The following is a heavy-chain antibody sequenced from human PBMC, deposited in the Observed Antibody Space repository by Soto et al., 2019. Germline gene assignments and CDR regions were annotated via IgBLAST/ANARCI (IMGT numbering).Heavy chain of an antibody. CDR2: ISSSGGGT. CDR3: AARSSGSPY. V-gene: IGHV3-23*01. Sequence: EVQLLESGGGLVQPGGSLRLSCAASGLTLSSDAMSWVRQAPGKGLEWVSLISSSGGGTYYADSVNGRFTISRDSSRNMLYLQMNSLRPEDTATYYCAARSSGSPYWGQGTLVTVSS. J-gene: IGHJ4*02. D-gene: IGHD3-22*01. CDR1: GLTLSSDA.